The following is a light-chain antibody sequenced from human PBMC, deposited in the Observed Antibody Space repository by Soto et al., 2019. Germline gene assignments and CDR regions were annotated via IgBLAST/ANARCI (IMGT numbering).Light chain of an antibody. CDR3: QQRRT. V-gene: IGKV3-11*01. Sequence: EIVLTQSPATLSLSPGERATLSCRASQTVSSYLAWYQQKPGQAPRLLVSDASDRATGSPARFSGSGSGTDCTLTISCLESEYFAVYYCQQRRTFGQGTQLEIK. J-gene: IGKJ5*01. CDR2: DAS. CDR1: QTVSSY.